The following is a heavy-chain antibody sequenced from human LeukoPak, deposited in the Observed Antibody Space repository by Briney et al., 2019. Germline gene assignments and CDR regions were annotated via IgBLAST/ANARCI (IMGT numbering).Heavy chain of an antibody. CDR2: SYYSGTT. CDR1: GGSISSSRHC. V-gene: IGHV4-39*07. Sequence: PSETLSLTCTVSGGSISSSRHCWGWVRRPPGKGLEWIGSSYYSGTTYYNPSLKSRVAISVDTSKNQFSLKLTSVTAADTALFFCARGYDIDVWGQGTTVTVSS. CDR3: ARGYDIDV. J-gene: IGHJ6*02.